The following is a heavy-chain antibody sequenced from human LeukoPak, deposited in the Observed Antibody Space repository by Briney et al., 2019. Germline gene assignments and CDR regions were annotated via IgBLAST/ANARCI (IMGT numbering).Heavy chain of an antibody. CDR3: ARGHGYNFFDY. CDR2: FYVGGAT. J-gene: IGHJ4*02. D-gene: IGHD5-24*01. CDR1: GFSVTNNY. V-gene: IGHV3-53*01. Sequence: GGSLRLSCAVSGFSVTNNYMSWVRQAPGKGLEWVSVFYVGGATCYADSVKGRFTISRDNSENTLYLQMKSLRAEDTAVYYCARGHGYNFFDYWGQGTLVTVSS.